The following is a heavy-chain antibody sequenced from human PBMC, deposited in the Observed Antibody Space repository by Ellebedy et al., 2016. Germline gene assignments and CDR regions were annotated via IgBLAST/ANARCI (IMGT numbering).Heavy chain of an antibody. Sequence: SETLSLTCTVSGGSISSSNYYWGWIRQPPGKGLEWIGSIYYSGTTYYSGTTYYNPSLKSRVTISVDTSKNQFSLKLSSVTAADTAVYYCRLVGATTTSFDYWGQGTLVTVSS. D-gene: IGHD1-26*01. J-gene: IGHJ4*02. V-gene: IGHV4-39*07. CDR3: RLVGATTTSFDY. CDR1: GGSISSSNYY. CDR2: IYYSGTTYYSGTT.